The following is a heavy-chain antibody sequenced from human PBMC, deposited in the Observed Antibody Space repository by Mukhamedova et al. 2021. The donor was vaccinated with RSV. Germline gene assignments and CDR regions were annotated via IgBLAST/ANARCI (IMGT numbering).Heavy chain of an antibody. V-gene: IGHV4-38-2*01. Sequence: GKGLEWIGSIYHSGSTYYNPSLKSRVTISVDTSKNQFSLKLSSVTAADTAVYYCARRQYQLLLDYYYYMDVWGQG. CDR3: ARRQYQLLLDYYYYMDV. D-gene: IGHD2-2*01. J-gene: IGHJ6*03. CDR2: IYHSGST.